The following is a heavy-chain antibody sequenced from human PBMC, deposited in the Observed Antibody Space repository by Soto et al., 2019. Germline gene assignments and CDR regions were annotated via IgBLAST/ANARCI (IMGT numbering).Heavy chain of an antibody. CDR3: ARLYYDRLESKIEGFDP. D-gene: IGHD3-3*01. CDR2: IYYSGST. V-gene: IGHV4-39*01. J-gene: IGHJ5*02. Sequence: SETLSLTCTVSGGSISSSSYYWGWIRQPPGKGLEWIGSIYYSGSTYYNPSLKSRVTISVDTSKNQFSLKLSSVTAADTAVYYCARLYYDRLESKIEGFDPWGQGTLVTVSS. CDR1: GGSISSSSYY.